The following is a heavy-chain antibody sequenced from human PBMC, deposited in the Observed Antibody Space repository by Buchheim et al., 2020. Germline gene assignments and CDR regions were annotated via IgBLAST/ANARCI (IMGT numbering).Heavy chain of an antibody. J-gene: IGHJ6*02. CDR2: IYYSGST. Sequence: QVQLQESGPGLVKPSQTLSLPCTVSGGSISSGGYYWSWIRQHPGKGLEWIGYIYYSGSTYYNPSLNSRVTISADTSNNKFSLKLSSVTAADTAVYYCASQRTGRYYYYGMDVWGQGTT. CDR1: GGSISSGGYY. D-gene: IGHD7-27*01. V-gene: IGHV4-31*03. CDR3: ASQRTGRYYYYGMDV.